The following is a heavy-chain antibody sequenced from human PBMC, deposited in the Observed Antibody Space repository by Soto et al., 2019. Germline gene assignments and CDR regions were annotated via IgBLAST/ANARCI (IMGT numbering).Heavy chain of an antibody. J-gene: IGHJ4*02. CDR3: ARADELEPHPFDY. CDR1: GYSISSGYY. D-gene: IGHD1-1*01. V-gene: IGHV4-38-2*01. CDR2: IYHSGST. Sequence: PSETLSLTCAVSGYSISSGYYWGWIRQPPGKGLEWIGGIYHSGSTYYNPSLKSRVTISVDTSKNQFSLKLSSVTAADTAVYYCARADELEPHPFDYWGQGTLVTVS.